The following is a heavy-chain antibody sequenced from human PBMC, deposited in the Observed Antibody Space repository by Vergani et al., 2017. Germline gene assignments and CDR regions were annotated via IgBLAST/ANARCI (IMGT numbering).Heavy chain of an antibody. CDR1: GFTFSSYS. CDR2: ISSSSSYI. J-gene: IGHJ3*02. V-gene: IGHV3-21*01. Sequence: EVQLVESGGGLVKPGGSLRLSCAASGFTFSSYSMNWVRQAPGKGLEWVSSISSSSSYIYYADSVKGRFTISRDNAKNSLYLQMNSLRAEDTAVYYCARDYPSSWVCDIWGQATMVTVSS. D-gene: IGHD2-8*01. CDR3: ARDYPSSWVCDI.